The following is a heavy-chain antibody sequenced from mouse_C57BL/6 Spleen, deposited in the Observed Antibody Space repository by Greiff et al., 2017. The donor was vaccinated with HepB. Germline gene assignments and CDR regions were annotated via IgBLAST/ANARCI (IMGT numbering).Heavy chain of an antibody. V-gene: IGHV1-50*01. CDR3: ARTTTANSDY. Sequence: QVQLQQPGAELVKPGASVKLSCKASGYTFTSYWMQWVKQRPGQGLEWIGEIDPSDSYTNYNQKFKGKATLTVDTSSSTAYMQLSSLTSEDSAVYYCARTTTANSDYWGQGTTLTVSS. CDR1: GYTFTSYW. J-gene: IGHJ2*01. D-gene: IGHD1-2*01. CDR2: IDPSDSYT.